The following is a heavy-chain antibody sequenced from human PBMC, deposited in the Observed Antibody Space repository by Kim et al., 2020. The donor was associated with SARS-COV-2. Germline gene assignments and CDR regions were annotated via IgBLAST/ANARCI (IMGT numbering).Heavy chain of an antibody. CDR3: ARGPILTSYYDY. J-gene: IGHJ4*02. CDR1: GGSFSNYY. D-gene: IGHD3-9*01. CDR2: ISHSGMT. V-gene: IGHV4-34*01. Sequence: SETLSLTCAVYGGSFSNYYWTWIRQSPGKGLEWIGEISHSGMTNSNPSLKSRVTISTKTSKLQFSLRLSSVTAADTAVYYCARGPILTSYYDYWGQGTLVTVSS.